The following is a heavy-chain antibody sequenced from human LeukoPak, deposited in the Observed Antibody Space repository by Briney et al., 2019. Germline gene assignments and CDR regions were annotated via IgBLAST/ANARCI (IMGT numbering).Heavy chain of an antibody. J-gene: IGHJ4*02. V-gene: IGHV3-11*03. CDR1: GFTFSDYY. CDR3: ASRRSGYHVDY. CDR2: ISGSSSYT. Sequence: PGGSLRLSCAASGFTFSDYYMIWLRQAPGKGLEWVSYISGSSSYTGYADSVKGGFTISRDNAKNSLFLQMNSQRAEDTAVYYCASRRSGYHVDYWGQGTQVTVSS. D-gene: IGHD3-22*01.